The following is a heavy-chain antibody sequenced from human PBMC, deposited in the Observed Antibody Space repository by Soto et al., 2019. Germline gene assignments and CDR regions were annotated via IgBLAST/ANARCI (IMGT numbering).Heavy chain of an antibody. D-gene: IGHD3-16*01. J-gene: IGHJ6*02. CDR2: ISHSGSTT. Sequence: EVQLVESGGGLVQPGGSLRLSCAASGFTFSSYEMNWVRQAPGKGLEWVSYISHSGSTTSYADSVMGRFTISRDDAKNSLYLQLHSLRAEDTAIYFCARALFGSYYYYYHLGVWCQGTTVTVSS. CDR1: GFTFSSYE. V-gene: IGHV3-48*03. CDR3: ARALFGSYYYYYHLGV.